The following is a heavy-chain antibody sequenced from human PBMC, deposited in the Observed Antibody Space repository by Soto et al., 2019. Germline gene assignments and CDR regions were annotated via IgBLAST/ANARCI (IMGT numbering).Heavy chain of an antibody. CDR2: INHSGST. Sequence: PSETLYLTCAVYVGSFSGYYWSWIRQPPGKGLEWIGEINHSGSTNYNPSLKSRVTISVDTSKNQFSLKLSSVTAADTAVYYCARRRAYCGGDCWTFDYWGQGTLVTVSS. V-gene: IGHV4-34*01. CDR1: VGSFSGYY. J-gene: IGHJ4*02. CDR3: ARRRAYCGGDCWTFDY. D-gene: IGHD2-21*02.